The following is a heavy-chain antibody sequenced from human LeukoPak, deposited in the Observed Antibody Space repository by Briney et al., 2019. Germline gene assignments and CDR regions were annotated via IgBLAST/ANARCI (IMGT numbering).Heavy chain of an antibody. CDR2: IYTSGST. D-gene: IGHD3-22*01. Sequence: SQTLSLTCTVSGGSISSGGYYWSWIRQPAGQGLEWIGRIYTSGSTNYNPSLKSRVTMSVDTSKNQFSLKLSSVTAADTAVYYCASAYDSSGRVDYWGQGTLVTVSS. J-gene: IGHJ4*02. CDR1: GGSISSGGYY. CDR3: ASAYDSSGRVDY. V-gene: IGHV4-61*02.